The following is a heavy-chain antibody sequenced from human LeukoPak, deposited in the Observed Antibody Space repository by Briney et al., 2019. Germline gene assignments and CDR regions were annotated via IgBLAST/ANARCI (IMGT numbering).Heavy chain of an antibody. Sequence: ASVKVSCKASGYTFTSYGISWVRQAPGQGLEWMGWISAYNGNTNYAQKFQGRVTMTRDTSISTAYMELSRLRSDDTAVYYCARDLQRAYYDFWSGQGYYYMDVWGKGTTVTVSS. CDR3: ARDLQRAYYDFWSGQGYYYMDV. D-gene: IGHD3-3*01. CDR2: ISAYNGNT. CDR1: GYTFTSYG. V-gene: IGHV1-18*01. J-gene: IGHJ6*03.